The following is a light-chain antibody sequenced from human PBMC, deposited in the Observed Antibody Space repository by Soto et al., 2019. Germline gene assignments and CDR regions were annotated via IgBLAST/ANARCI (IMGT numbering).Light chain of an antibody. CDR2: AAS. J-gene: IGKJ5*01. Sequence: DIQMQQSPSSLSASVGASVTITCRASQSISSYLHWYQQKPGKAPKLLIYAASSLQSGVPSRFSGSGSGTDFTLTISSLQPEDFATYYCQQSYSTPSITFGQGTRLAIK. CDR3: QQSYSTPSIT. V-gene: IGKV1-39*01. CDR1: QSISSY.